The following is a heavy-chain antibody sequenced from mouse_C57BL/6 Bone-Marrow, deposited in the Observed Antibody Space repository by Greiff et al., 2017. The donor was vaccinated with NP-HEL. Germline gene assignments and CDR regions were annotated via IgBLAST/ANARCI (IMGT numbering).Heavy chain of an antibody. V-gene: IGHV1-64*01. J-gene: IGHJ4*01. CDR2: IHPNSGST. CDR3: ARPNWDDAMDY. D-gene: IGHD4-1*02. Sequence: QVQLQQPGAELVKPGASVKLSCKASGYTFTSYWMHWVKQRAGQGLEWIGMIHPNSGSTNYNEKFKSKATLTVDKSSSTAYMQLSSLTSEDSAVYYCARPNWDDAMDYWGQGTSVTVSS. CDR1: GYTFTSYW.